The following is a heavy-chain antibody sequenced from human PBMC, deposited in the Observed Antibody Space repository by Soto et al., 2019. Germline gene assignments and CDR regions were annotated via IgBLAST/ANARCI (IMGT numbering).Heavy chain of an antibody. CDR1: GYTFIGYY. V-gene: IGHV1-2*04. Sequence: QVQLVQSGAEVKKPGASVNISCKASGYTFIGYYMNWVRQAPGQGLEWMGWINPSTGGAHSAQKFQGWVTMTRDRSSSTAYVELRGLKSDDSAVYDCARASGRDYYYGMGVWGQGTTVIVSS. CDR3: ARASGRDYYYGMGV. CDR2: INPSTGGA. J-gene: IGHJ6*02.